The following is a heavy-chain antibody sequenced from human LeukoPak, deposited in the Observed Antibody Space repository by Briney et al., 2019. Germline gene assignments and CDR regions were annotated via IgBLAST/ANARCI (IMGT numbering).Heavy chain of an antibody. D-gene: IGHD3-10*01. Sequence: PGGSLRLSCAASGFSFSASEMNWVRQAPGKGLEWVSYISSSGGPKFYADSVRGRLTVSRDNAKNSLYLQINSLRVEDTAVYYCARIRRVFDIWGQGTMVTVSS. CDR1: GFSFSASE. J-gene: IGHJ3*02. CDR2: ISSSGGPK. CDR3: ARIRRVFDI. V-gene: IGHV3-48*03.